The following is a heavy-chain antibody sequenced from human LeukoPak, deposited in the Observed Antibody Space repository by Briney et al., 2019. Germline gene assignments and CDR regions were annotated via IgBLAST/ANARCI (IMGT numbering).Heavy chain of an antibody. Sequence: GGSLRLSCAASGFTFSSYWMSWVRQAPGKGLEWVGRSRNKANSYTTEYAASVKGRFTISRDDSKNSLYLQMNSLKTEDTAVYYCAREAGDSSGCQPTWGQGTLVTVSS. V-gene: IGHV3-72*01. J-gene: IGHJ4*02. CDR2: SRNKANSYTT. CDR1: GFTFSSYW. D-gene: IGHD3-22*01. CDR3: AREAGDSSGCQPT.